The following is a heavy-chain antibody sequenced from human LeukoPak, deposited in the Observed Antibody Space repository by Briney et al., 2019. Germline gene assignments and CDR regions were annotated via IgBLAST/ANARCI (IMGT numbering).Heavy chain of an antibody. Sequence: PGGSLRLSCAGSGFPFSKAWMSWVRQAPGEGLEWVSVIYSGGSTYHADSVKGRFTISRDNSKNTLYLQMNSLRAEDTAVYYCARGGNSALWYWGQGTLVTVSS. D-gene: IGHD4-23*01. CDR2: IYSGGST. J-gene: IGHJ4*02. CDR1: GFPFSKAW. V-gene: IGHV3-53*01. CDR3: ARGGNSALWY.